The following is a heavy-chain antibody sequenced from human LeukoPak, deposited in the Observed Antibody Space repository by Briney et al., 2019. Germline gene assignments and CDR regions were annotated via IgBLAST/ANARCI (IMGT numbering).Heavy chain of an antibody. V-gene: IGHV3-23*01. D-gene: IGHD3-22*01. Sequence: GGSLRLSCAASIFTFSSYAMSWVRQAPGKGLEWVSVISGSGDRTYYADSVKGRFTISRDNSKNTLYLQMNSLRAEDTAVYYCAKGYYYDSSGYYYTSTSAFDYWGQGTQVTVSS. CDR1: IFTFSSYA. J-gene: IGHJ4*02. CDR3: AKGYYYDSSGYYYTSTSAFDY. CDR2: ISGSGDRT.